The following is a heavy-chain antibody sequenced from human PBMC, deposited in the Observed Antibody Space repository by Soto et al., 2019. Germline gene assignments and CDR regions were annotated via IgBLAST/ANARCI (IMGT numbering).Heavy chain of an antibody. CDR2: ISPFLSAT. CDR3: ARGEADYGDFGSMDV. V-gene: IGHV1-69*01. CDR1: GGHFDRLA. D-gene: IGHD4-17*01. J-gene: IGHJ6*02. Sequence: QVQLVQSGAEVKKPGSSVKVSCRASGGHFDRLALSWLRQAHGQGLEWMGGISPFLSATTYAHKFQGRVTITADESASKLYLEVRSLTSDDTAVYYCARGEADYGDFGSMDVWGQGTSVTVSS.